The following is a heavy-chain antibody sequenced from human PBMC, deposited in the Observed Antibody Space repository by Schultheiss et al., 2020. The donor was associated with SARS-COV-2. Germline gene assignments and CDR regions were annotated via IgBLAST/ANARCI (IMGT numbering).Heavy chain of an antibody. CDR2: ISYDGSNK. CDR1: GFTFSSYG. D-gene: IGHD3-10*01. CDR3: AKQVLLWFGEPQTPVDY. J-gene: IGHJ4*02. Sequence: GGSLRLSCAASGFTFSSYGMHWVRQAPGKGLEWVAVISYDGSNKYYADSVKGRFTISRDNSKNTLYLQMNSLRAEDTAVYYCAKQVLLWFGEPQTPVDYWGQGTLVTVSS. V-gene: IGHV3-30*18.